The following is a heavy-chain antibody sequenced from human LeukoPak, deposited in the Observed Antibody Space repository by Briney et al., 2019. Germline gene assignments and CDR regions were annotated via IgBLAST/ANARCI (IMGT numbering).Heavy chain of an antibody. J-gene: IGHJ4*02. CDR2: IYYSGST. Sequence: SETLSLTCTVSGGSISSYYWSWIRQPPGKGLEWIGYIYYSGSTSYNPSLKSRLTISVDTSKNQFSLQLTSVTAADTAVYYCARVLYYYDSSGYYYFDYWGQGTLVTVSS. D-gene: IGHD3-22*01. CDR3: ARVLYYYDSSGYYYFDY. CDR1: GGSISSYY. V-gene: IGHV4-59*01.